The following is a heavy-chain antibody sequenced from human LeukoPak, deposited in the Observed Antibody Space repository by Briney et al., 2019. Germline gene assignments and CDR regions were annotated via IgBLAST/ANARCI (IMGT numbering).Heavy chain of an antibody. D-gene: IGHD1-1*01. CDR1: GGSFSGYY. V-gene: IGHV4-34*01. Sequence: SETLSLTCAVYGGSFSGYYWSWIRQPPGKGLEWIGEINHSGSTNYNPSLKSRVTISVDTSENQFSLKLSSVTAADTAVYYCARGRSGYYYYYGMDVWGQGTTVTVSS. CDR2: INHSGST. J-gene: IGHJ6*02. CDR3: ARGRSGYYYYYGMDV.